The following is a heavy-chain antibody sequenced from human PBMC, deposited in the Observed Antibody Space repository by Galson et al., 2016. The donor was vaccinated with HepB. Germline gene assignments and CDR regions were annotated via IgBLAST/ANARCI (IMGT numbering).Heavy chain of an antibody. CDR2: IYHSGKT. V-gene: IGHV4-31*03. CDR3: ARGGRKGLWGYYFDY. Sequence: TLSLTCTVSGGSISIRGYYWSWIRQHPGKGLEWIGYIYHSGKTDYNPSLKSRVAISVDTSKTQFSLKVTSLTAEDTAVYFCARGGRKGLWGYYFDYWGQGTLVTVSS. CDR1: GGSISIRGYY. J-gene: IGHJ4*02. D-gene: IGHD5-18*01.